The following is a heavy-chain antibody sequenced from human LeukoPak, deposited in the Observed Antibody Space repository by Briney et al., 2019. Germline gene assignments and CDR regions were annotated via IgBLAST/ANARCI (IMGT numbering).Heavy chain of an antibody. CDR3: ARGGTLNIWFDP. V-gene: IGHV4-30-2*01. CDR2: IYHSGST. D-gene: IGHD1-1*01. Sequence: SETLSLTCTVSGGSISSGGYYWSWLRQPPGKGLEWIGYIYHSGSTYYNPSLKSRVTISVDRSKNQFSLKLSSVTAADTAVYYCARGGTLNIWFDPWGQGTLVTVSS. J-gene: IGHJ5*02. CDR1: GGSISSGGYY.